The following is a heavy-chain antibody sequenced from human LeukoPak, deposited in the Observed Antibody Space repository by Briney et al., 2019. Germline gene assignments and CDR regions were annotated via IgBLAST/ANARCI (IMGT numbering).Heavy chain of an antibody. CDR2: INPNSGGT. J-gene: IGHJ4*02. V-gene: IGHV1-2*02. Sequence: ASVRVSFKASGYTSTGNNMLWVRPAPGQGLEWMGWINPNSGGTNYAQKFQGRVTMTRDTSISTAYMELSRLRSNDKPVNYGARAGALDTSMNFDYGGQGTLVTVSS. CDR3: ARAGALDTSMNFDY. D-gene: IGHD5-18*01. CDR1: GYTSTGNN.